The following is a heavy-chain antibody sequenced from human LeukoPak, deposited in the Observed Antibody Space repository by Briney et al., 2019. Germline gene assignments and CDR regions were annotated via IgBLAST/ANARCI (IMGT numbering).Heavy chain of an antibody. V-gene: IGHV1-8*01. CDR2: MNPNSGNT. J-gene: IGHJ6*03. D-gene: IGHD1-26*01. CDR1: GYTFTSYD. Sequence: ASVTVSCKASGYTFTSYDINWVRQATGQGLEWMGWMNPNSGNTGYAQKFQGRVTMTRNTSISTAYMELSSLRSEDTAVYYCAREALSGTTTGLGLYYYYYYMDVWGKGTTVTVSS. CDR3: AREALSGTTTGLGLYYYYYYMDV.